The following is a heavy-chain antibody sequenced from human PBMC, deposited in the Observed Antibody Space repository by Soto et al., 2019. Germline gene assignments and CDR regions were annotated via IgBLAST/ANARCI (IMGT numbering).Heavy chain of an antibody. Sequence: PGGSLRLSCVGSGFTFSSYAMSWVRQVPGKGLEWVSSISDAAGSAYYVDSVKGRFTISRDNSKKTLYPQMNSLRAEDSAVYYCARPYGGKIGDAPDLWGPGTMVTVSS. CDR1: GFTFSSYA. CDR2: ISDAAGSA. CDR3: ARPYGGKIGDAPDL. J-gene: IGHJ3*01. V-gene: IGHV3-23*01. D-gene: IGHD4-17*01.